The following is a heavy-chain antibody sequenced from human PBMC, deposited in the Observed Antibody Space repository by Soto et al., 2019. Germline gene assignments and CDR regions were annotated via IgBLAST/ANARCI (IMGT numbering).Heavy chain of an antibody. D-gene: IGHD4-17*01. CDR3: AKDFRTTVTTYCFAY. J-gene: IGHJ4*02. Sequence: PGGTLRLSCAASGFTFSSYAMSWVRQAPGKGLEWVSGISGSGGSTYYADSVKGRFTISRDNSKNTLFLQMNSLRAEDTAVYYCAKDFRTTVTTYCFAYWGQGTLVTVSS. CDR1: GFTFSSYA. CDR2: ISGSGGST. V-gene: IGHV3-23*01.